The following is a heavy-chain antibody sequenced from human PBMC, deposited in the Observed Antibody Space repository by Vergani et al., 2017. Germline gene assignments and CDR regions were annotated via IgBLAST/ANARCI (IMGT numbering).Heavy chain of an antibody. CDR3: ARVPGGYCSSTSCYTGRYGMDV. J-gene: IGHJ6*02. CDR1: GGTFSSYT. V-gene: IGHV1-69*02. D-gene: IGHD2-2*02. Sequence: QVQLVQSGAEVKKPGSSVKVSCKASGGTFSSYTISWVRQAPGQGLEWMGRIIPILGIANYAQKIQGRVTITADKSTSTAYMELSSLRSEDTAVYYCARVPGGYCSSTSCYTGRYGMDVWGQGTTVTVSS. CDR2: IIPILGIA.